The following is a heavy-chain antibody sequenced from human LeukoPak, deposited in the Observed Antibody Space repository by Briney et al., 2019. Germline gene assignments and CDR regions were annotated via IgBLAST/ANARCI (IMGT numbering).Heavy chain of an antibody. Sequence: GGSLRLSCAASGFTFSSYGMSWVRQAPGKGLEWVSAISGSGGSTYYADSVKGRFTISRDNSKNTLYLQMNSLRAEDTAVYYCAKGIFVLLWFGELTLDYWGQGTLVTVSS. CDR2: ISGSGGST. J-gene: IGHJ4*02. CDR1: GFTFSSYG. V-gene: IGHV3-23*01. D-gene: IGHD3-10*01. CDR3: AKGIFVLLWFGELTLDY.